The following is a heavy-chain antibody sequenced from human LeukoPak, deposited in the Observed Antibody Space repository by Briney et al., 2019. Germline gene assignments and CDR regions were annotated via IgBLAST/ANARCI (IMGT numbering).Heavy chain of an antibody. Sequence: SETLSLTCAVYGGSFSGYYWGWVRQPPGKGLEWIGEITNSGSTTYNTSLKSRVTISLDTSQNHFSLRLSSVTAADTPVYYCVRAPPAPEYCHDATDAWGQGTTVTVS. V-gene: IGHV4-34*01. J-gene: IGHJ6*02. CDR1: GGSFSGYY. CDR3: VRAPPAPEYCHDATDA. CDR2: ITNSGST.